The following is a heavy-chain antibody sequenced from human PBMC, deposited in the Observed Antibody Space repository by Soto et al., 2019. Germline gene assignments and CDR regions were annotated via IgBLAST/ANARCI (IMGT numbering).Heavy chain of an antibody. CDR1: GFTLSDYY. D-gene: IGHD3-3*01. Sequence: SLRLSCAASGFTLSDYYMSWIRQAPGKGLEWVSYISSSSSYTNYADSVKGRFTISRDNAKNSLYLQMNSLRAEDTAVYYCARAPSITIFGVPNYGMDVWGQGTTVTVSS. V-gene: IGHV3-11*06. CDR2: ISSSSSYT. CDR3: ARAPSITIFGVPNYGMDV. J-gene: IGHJ6*02.